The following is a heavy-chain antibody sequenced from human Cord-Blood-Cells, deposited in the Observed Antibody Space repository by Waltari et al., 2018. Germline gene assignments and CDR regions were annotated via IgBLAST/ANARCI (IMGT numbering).Heavy chain of an antibody. CDR1: GGSIISSSSF. D-gene: IGHD3-9*01. V-gene: IGHV4-39*01. J-gene: IGHJ4*02. CDR3: ATMLYYDILTGYFDY. CDR2: IYYSGST. Sequence: QLQLQESGPGLVKPSETLSPTCTFSGGSIISSSSFWGWTRHPPGKGLEWIGCIYYSGSTYSNPSLKSRVTISVDTSKNQFSLKLSSVTAADTAVYYCATMLYYDILTGYFDYWGQGTLVTVSS.